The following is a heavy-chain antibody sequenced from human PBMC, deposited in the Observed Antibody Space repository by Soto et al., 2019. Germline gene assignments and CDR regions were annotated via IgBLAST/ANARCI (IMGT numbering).Heavy chain of an antibody. V-gene: IGHV3-7*03. CDR1: GFTFSSYW. J-gene: IGHJ4*02. Sequence: GGSLRLSCAASGFTFSSYWMSWVHQAPGKGLEWVANIKQDGSEKYYVDSVKGRFTISRDNAKNSLYLQMNSLRAEDTAVYYCAREGIAVLIDYWGQGTLVTVSS. D-gene: IGHD6-19*01. CDR2: IKQDGSEK. CDR3: AREGIAVLIDY.